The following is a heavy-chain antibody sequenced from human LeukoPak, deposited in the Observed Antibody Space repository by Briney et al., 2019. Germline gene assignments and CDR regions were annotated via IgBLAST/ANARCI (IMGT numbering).Heavy chain of an antibody. CDR1: GFTFSNYA. CDR2: ISGSGDST. J-gene: IGHJ4*02. Sequence: GGSLRLSCAASGFTFSNYAINWVRQAPGKGLEWVSGISGSGDSTFYADSVKGRFTISRDNSKNTLHLQMNSLRAEDTAVYYCARDPYNSGSSYFDYWGQGTLVTVSS. V-gene: IGHV3-23*01. CDR3: ARDPYNSGSSYFDY. D-gene: IGHD3-10*01.